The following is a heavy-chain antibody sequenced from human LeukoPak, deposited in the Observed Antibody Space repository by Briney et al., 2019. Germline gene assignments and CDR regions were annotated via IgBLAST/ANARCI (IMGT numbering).Heavy chain of an antibody. D-gene: IGHD4-17*01. Sequence: GGSLRLSCAASGFTFSSYGMHWVRQAPGKGLEWVAFIRYDGSNKYYADSVKGRFTISRDNSKNTLYLQMNSLRSEDTAVYYCARGSRRHTVTYYWGQGTLVTVSS. J-gene: IGHJ4*02. CDR1: GFTFSSYG. V-gene: IGHV3-30*02. CDR2: IRYDGSNK. CDR3: ARGSRRHTVTYY.